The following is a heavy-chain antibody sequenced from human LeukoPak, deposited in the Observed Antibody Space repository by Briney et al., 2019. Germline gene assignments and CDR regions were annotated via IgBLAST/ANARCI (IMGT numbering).Heavy chain of an antibody. CDR2: ISSNGGST. J-gene: IGHJ5*02. CDR1: GFTFSSYA. D-gene: IGHD3-3*01. CDR3: GKEQSGSYVPAFDP. V-gene: IGHV3-64*01. Sequence: PGGSLRLSCAASGFTFSSYAMRWVRQAPGKGLEYASAISSNGGSTYYANSVKGRFTISRDNSKNTLYLQMNSLRTDDTAVYYCGKEQSGSYVPAFDPWGQGTVVTVSS.